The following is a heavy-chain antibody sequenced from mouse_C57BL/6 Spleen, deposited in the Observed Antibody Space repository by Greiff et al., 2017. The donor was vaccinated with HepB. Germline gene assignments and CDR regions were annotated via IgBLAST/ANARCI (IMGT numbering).Heavy chain of an antibody. CDR3: ARELRYFDY. Sequence: QVQLQQSGAELVRPGASVKLSCKASGYTFTDYYINWVKQRPGQGLEWIARIYPGSGNTYYNEKFKGKATLTAEKSSSTAYMQLSSLTSEDSAVYFCARELRYFDYWGQGTTLTVSS. V-gene: IGHV1-76*01. D-gene: IGHD1-1*01. J-gene: IGHJ2*01. CDR2: IYPGSGNT. CDR1: GYTFTDYY.